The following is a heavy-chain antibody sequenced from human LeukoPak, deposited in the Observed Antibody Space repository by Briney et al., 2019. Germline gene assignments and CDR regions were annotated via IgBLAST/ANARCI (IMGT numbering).Heavy chain of an antibody. CDR1: GYTFTSYD. CDR2: MNPNSGNT. J-gene: IGHJ6*03. Sequence: GASVKVSCKASGYTFTSYDINWVRQATGQGLEWMGWMNPNSGNTGYAQKFQGRVTMTRNTSISTAYMELSSLRSEDTAVYYCARGSSHYDSWSGYYATGEYYYYMDVWGKGTTVTVSS. D-gene: IGHD3-3*01. CDR3: ARGSSHYDSWSGYYATGEYYYYMDV. V-gene: IGHV1-8*01.